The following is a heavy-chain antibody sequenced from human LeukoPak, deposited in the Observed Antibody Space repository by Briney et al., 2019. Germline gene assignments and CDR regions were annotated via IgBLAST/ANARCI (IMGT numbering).Heavy chain of an antibody. V-gene: IGHV1-2*02. Sequence: ASVKVSCKASGYTFTGYYMHWVRQAPGQGLEWMGWINPNSGGTNYAQKFQGRVTMTRDTSISTAYMELSRLRSEDTAVYYCASGPAPLNRFFDYWGQGTLVTVSS. CDR3: ASGPAPLNRFFDY. CDR1: GYTFTGYY. J-gene: IGHJ4*02. D-gene: IGHD1-14*01. CDR2: INPNSGGT.